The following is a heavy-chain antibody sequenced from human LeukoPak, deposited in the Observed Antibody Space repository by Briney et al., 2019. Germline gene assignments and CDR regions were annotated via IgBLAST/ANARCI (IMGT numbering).Heavy chain of an antibody. CDR2: IYSGGST. D-gene: IGHD4-17*01. CDR3: ASTFYGASPPY. CDR1: GFTVSSNY. V-gene: IGHV3-66*01. Sequence: GGSLRLSCAASGFTVSSNYMSWVRQAPGKGLEWVSVIYSGGSTYYADSAKGRFTISRDNSKNTLYLQMNSLGAEDTAVYYCASTFYGASPPYWGQGTLVTVS. J-gene: IGHJ4*02.